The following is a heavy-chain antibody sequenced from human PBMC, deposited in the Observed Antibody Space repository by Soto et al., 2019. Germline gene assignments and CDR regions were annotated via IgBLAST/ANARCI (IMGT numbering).Heavy chain of an antibody. J-gene: IGHJ4*02. D-gene: IGHD1-26*01. Sequence: ETLSLTCSVYGKSLSGYYWSWIRQPPGKALEWIGEINHSGNTNYNPSLKSRVTISVDTSKNQLFLSLSSVTAADTAMYYCARHHVRGRTIAGAAEFWGQGTLVTVYS. CDR3: ARHHVRGRTIAGAAEF. CDR1: GKSLSGYY. V-gene: IGHV4-34*01. CDR2: INHSGNT.